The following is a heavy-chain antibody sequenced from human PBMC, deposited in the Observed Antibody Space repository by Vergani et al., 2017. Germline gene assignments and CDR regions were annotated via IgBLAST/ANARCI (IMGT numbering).Heavy chain of an antibody. CDR2: IYYSGST. CDR1: GGSISSSSYY. J-gene: IGHJ4*02. V-gene: IGHV4-39*01. Sequence: QLQLQESGPGLVKPSETLSLTCTVSGGSISSSSYYWGWIRQPPGKGLEWIGSIYYSGSTYYNPFLKSRVTISVDTSKNQFSLKLSSVTAADTAVYYCARLSSGWYPDYWGQGTLVTVSS. CDR3: ARLSSGWYPDY. D-gene: IGHD6-19*01.